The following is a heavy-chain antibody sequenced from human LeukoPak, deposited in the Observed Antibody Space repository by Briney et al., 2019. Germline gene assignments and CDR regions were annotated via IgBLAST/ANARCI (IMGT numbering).Heavy chain of an antibody. J-gene: IGHJ4*02. CDR3: ARAPYDSSGISFDY. CDR1: GFTFSSYA. V-gene: IGHV3-30-3*01. CDR2: ISYDGSNK. Sequence: GGSLRLSCAASGFTFSSYAMHWVRQAPGKGLEWVTVISYDGSNKYYADSVKGRFTISRDNSKNTLYLQMNSLRAEDTAVYYCARAPYDSSGISFDYWGQGTLVTVSS. D-gene: IGHD3-22*01.